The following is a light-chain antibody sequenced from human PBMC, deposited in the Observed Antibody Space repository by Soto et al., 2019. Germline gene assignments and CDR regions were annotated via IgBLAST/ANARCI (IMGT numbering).Light chain of an antibody. CDR3: QQYASSPRT. CDR1: QSFTTSQ. J-gene: IGKJ1*01. CDR2: GAS. Sequence: EIVWTQTPATLSLSPGSRATLSCRASQSFTTSQLAWYQQRPGQAPRVLIFGASRRATGIPDRFSGSGSGTDFTLTISSLEPEDSAVYYCQQYASSPRTFGQGTKVDIK. V-gene: IGKV3-20*01.